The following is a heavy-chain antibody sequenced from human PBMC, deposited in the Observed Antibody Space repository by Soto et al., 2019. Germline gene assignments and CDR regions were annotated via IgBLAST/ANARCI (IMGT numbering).Heavy chain of an antibody. CDR2: VRSDGDTT. V-gene: IGHV3-23*01. CDR1: GFTFSRYG. D-gene: IGHD1-26*01. CDR3: SKGKGVGATPDGANC. Sequence: EVQVLESGGGLVQPGGSLRLSCAASGFTFSRYGMNWVRKAPGKGLERVSGVRSDGDTTYNADSVKGRFTVSRDNFRNTVDLQMNNLRVEDTAVYYCSKGKGVGATPDGANCWGQGTLVTVSP. J-gene: IGHJ4*02.